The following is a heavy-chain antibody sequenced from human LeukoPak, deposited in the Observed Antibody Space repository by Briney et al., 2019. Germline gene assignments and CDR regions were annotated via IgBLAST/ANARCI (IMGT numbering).Heavy chain of an antibody. J-gene: IGHJ4*02. CDR1: GFTFSSYA. CDR2: ISGSGGST. V-gene: IGHV3-23*01. Sequence: GGSLRLSCAASGFTFSSYAMSWVRQAPGKGLEWVSAISGSGGSTYYADSEKGRFTISRDNSKNTLYLQMNSLRAEDTAVYYCAKGSGPLQYYFDYWGQGTLVTVSS. D-gene: IGHD2-15*01. CDR3: AKGSGPLQYYFDY.